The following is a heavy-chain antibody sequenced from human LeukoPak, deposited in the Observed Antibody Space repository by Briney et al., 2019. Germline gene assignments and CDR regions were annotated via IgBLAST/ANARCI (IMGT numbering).Heavy chain of an antibody. CDR3: ARSDNGFDI. Sequence: PGGSLRLSCAASGFTLSSYWMHWVRQAPGKGLVWVSRINGDGSTTTYADSVKGRFTISRDNAKNTLYLQLNSLRAEDTAVSYCARSDNGFDIWGQGTMVTVSS. CDR2: INGDGSTT. J-gene: IGHJ3*02. D-gene: IGHD5-12*01. V-gene: IGHV3-74*01. CDR1: GFTLSSYW.